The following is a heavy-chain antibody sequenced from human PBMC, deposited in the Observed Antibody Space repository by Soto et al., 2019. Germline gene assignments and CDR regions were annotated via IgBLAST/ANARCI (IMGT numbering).Heavy chain of an antibody. D-gene: IGHD3-22*01. CDR1: GFTVSSNY. CDR2: IYSGGST. J-gene: IGHJ4*02. Sequence: PGGSLRLSCAASGFTVSSNYMSWVRQAPGKGLEWVSVIYSGGSTYYADSVKGRFTISRDNSKNTLYLQMNSLRAEDTAVYYCASSPYYYDSRDYSDYWGQGTLVTVSS. CDR3: ASSPYYYDSRDYSDY. V-gene: IGHV3-53*01.